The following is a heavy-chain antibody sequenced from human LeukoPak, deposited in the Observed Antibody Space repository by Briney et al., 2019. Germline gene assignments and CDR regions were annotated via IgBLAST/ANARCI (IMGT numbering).Heavy chain of an antibody. CDR1: GYTFTSYA. J-gene: IGHJ4*02. CDR3: ARQATAMVDFDY. Sequence: ASVKVSCKASGYTFTSYAMHWVRQAPGQRLEWMGWINAGNGNTKYSQKFQGRVTMTRNTSISTAYMELSSLRSEDTAVYYCARQATAMVDFDYWGQGTLVTVSS. CDR2: INAGNGNT. V-gene: IGHV1-3*01. D-gene: IGHD5-18*01.